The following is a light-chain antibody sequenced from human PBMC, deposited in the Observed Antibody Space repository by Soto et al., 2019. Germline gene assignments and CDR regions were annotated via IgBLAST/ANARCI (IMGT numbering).Light chain of an antibody. Sequence: QSALTQPRSVSGSPGQSVTISCTGTSSDVGGYRYVSWYEHHPGKAPKLIIFDVHKRPSGVPDRFSGSKSGNTASLTISGLQAEDEADYFCCSYSGTSTFVVFGGGTKVTVL. CDR1: SSDVGGYRY. CDR3: CSYSGTSTFVV. CDR2: DVH. J-gene: IGLJ3*02. V-gene: IGLV2-11*01.